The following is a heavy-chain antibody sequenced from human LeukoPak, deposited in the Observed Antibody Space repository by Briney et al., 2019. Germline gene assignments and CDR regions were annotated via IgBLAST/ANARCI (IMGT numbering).Heavy chain of an antibody. CDR3: ARQGPPEPDYFDY. V-gene: IGHV4-39*01. CDR2: IYYSGST. CDR1: VGSISSSSYY. Sequence: SETLSLTCTVSVGSISSSSYYWGWIRQPPGKGLEWIGSIYYSGSTYYNPSLKSRVTISVDTSKNQFSLKLSSVTAADTAVYYCARQGPPEPDYFDYWGQGTLVTVSS. D-gene: IGHD1-14*01. J-gene: IGHJ4*02.